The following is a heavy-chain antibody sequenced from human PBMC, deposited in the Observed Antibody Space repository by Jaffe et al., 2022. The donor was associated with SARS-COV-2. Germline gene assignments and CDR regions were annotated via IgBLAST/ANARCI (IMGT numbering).Heavy chain of an antibody. CDR3: ARVRGSGRPNYYYYGMDV. CDR1: GFTFSSYE. J-gene: IGHJ6*02. D-gene: IGHD1-26*01. CDR2: ISSSGSAI. Sequence: EVQLVESGGGLVQPGGSLRLSCAASGFTFSSYEMNWVRQAPGKGLEWVSYISSSGSAIYYADSVKGRFTISRDNAKNSLYLQMNSLRAEDTAVYYCARVRGSGRPNYYYYGMDVWGQGTTVTVSS. V-gene: IGHV3-48*03.